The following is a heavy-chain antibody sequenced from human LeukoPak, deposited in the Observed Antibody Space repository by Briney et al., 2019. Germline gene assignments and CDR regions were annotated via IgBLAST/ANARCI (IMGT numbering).Heavy chain of an antibody. Sequence: ASVKVSCKASGYTFTSYDINWVRQATGLGLEWMGWMNPNSGNTGYAQKFQGRVTITRNTSISTAYMELSSLRSEDTAVYYCARGLRDIVVVPAHYYFDYWGQGTLVTVSS. CDR3: ARGLRDIVVVPAHYYFDY. D-gene: IGHD2-2*01. CDR1: GYTFTSYD. J-gene: IGHJ4*02. V-gene: IGHV1-8*03. CDR2: MNPNSGNT.